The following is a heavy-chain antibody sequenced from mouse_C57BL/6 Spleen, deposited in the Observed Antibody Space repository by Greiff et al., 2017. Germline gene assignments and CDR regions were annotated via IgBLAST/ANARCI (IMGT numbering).Heavy chain of an antibody. Sequence: VQLKESGPELVKPGASVKISCKASGYSFTDYNMNWVKQSNGKSLEWIGVINPNYGTTSYNQKFKGKATLTVDQSSSTAYMQLNSLTSEDSAVYYCARRGYGSSSYAMDYWGQGTSVTVSS. CDR1: GYSFTDYN. CDR2: INPNYGTT. CDR3: ARRGYGSSSYAMDY. J-gene: IGHJ4*01. D-gene: IGHD1-1*01. V-gene: IGHV1-39*01.